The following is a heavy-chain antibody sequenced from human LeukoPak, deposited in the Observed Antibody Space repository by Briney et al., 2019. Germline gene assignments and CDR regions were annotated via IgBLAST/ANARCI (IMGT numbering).Heavy chain of an antibody. CDR3: ARELIVLEPAARRYNYYMDV. CDR2: FDPEDGET. D-gene: IGHD2-2*01. J-gene: IGHJ6*03. CDR1: GYTLTELS. V-gene: IGHV1-24*01. Sequence: ASVKVSCKVSGYTLTELSMHWVRQAPGKGHKWMGGFDPEDGETIYAQKFQGRVTMTEDTSTDTAYMELSSLRSEDTAVYYCARELIVLEPAARRYNYYMDVWGIGTTVSVSS.